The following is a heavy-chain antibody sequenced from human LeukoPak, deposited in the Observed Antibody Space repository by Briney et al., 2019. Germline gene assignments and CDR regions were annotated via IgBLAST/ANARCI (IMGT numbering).Heavy chain of an antibody. CDR3: AKVNYDYVWGSYGYNWFDP. CDR2: ISGSGGST. V-gene: IGHV3-23*01. J-gene: IGHJ5*02. CDR1: GFTFGSYA. D-gene: IGHD3-16*01. Sequence: GGSLRLSCAASGFTFGSYAMSWVRQAPGKGLEWVSAISGSGGSTYYADSVKGRFTISRDNSKNTLYLQMNSLRAEDTAVYYCAKVNYDYVWGSYGYNWFDPWGQGTLVTVSS.